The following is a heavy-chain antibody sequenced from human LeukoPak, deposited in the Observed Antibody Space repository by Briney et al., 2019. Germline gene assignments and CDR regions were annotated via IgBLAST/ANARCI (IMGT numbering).Heavy chain of an antibody. J-gene: IGHJ4*02. CDR1: GGSISSDY. CDR2: IHYSGST. D-gene: IGHD6-13*01. Sequence: PSETLSLTCTVSGGSISSDYWSWIRQPPGRGLEWIGSIHYSGSTSYNSSLKSRVTISVDTSKNQFSLKLSSVTPADTAVYYCARQVYSSSWSYYFDYWGQGILVTVSS. CDR3: ARQVYSSSWSYYFDY. V-gene: IGHV4-59*13.